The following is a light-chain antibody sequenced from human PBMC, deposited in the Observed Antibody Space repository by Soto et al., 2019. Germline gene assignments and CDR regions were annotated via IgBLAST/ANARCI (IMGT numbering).Light chain of an antibody. J-gene: IGLJ1*01. CDR3: SSYTRSSTQV. Sequence: QSALAQPAPVSGSPGQSITISCTGTSSDVGAYNYVSWYQVHPGKAPTLIISEVSNRPSGVSSRFSGSKSTNTASLTISGLRPEDEAEYYCSSYTRSSTQVFGTGTKVTVL. CDR2: EVS. V-gene: IGLV2-14*01. CDR1: SSDVGAYNY.